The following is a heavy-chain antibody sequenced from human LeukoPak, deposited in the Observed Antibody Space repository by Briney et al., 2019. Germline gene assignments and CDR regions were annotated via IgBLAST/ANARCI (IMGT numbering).Heavy chain of an antibody. V-gene: IGHV3-23*01. J-gene: IGHJ6*03. CDR1: GFTFSSYA. Sequence: GGSLRLSCAASGFTFSSYAMSWVRQAPGKGLERVSAISGSGGSTYYADSVKGRFTISRDNSKNTLYLQMNSLRAEDTAVYYCARDCGVLGYMDVWGKGTTVTVSS. CDR2: ISGSGGST. CDR3: ARDCGVLGYMDV. D-gene: IGHD2-8*01.